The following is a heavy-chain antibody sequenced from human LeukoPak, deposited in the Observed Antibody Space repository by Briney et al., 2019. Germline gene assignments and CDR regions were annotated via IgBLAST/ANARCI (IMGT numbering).Heavy chain of an antibody. CDR2: INPNSGGT. J-gene: IGHJ6*02. CDR1: GYTFTGYY. CDR3: ARDNLTPYGMDV. V-gene: IGHV1-2*02. D-gene: IGHD1-14*01. Sequence: ASVKVSCKASGYTFTGYYMHWVRQAPGQGLEWMGWINPNSGGTNYAQKFQGRVTMTRDTSISTAYMELSRLRSDDTAVYHCARDNLTPYGMDVWGQGTTVTVSS.